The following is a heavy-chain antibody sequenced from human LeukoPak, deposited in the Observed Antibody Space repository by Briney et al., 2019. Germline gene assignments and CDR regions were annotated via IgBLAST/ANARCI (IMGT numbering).Heavy chain of an antibody. CDR3: ASSFSSGWHVADYFDY. CDR1: GFTFSNYW. D-gene: IGHD6-19*01. Sequence: GGSLRLSCAASGFTFSNYWMNWVRQVPGKGLEWVANIKQDGSEKYYVDSVKGRLTISRDNAKNSVYLQMNSLRVEDTAVYYCASSFSSGWHVADYFDYWGQGTLVTVSS. V-gene: IGHV3-7*01. J-gene: IGHJ4*02. CDR2: IKQDGSEK.